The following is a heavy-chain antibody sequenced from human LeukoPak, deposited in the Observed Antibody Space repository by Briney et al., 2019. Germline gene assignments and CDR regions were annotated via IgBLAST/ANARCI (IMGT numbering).Heavy chain of an antibody. J-gene: IGHJ4*02. V-gene: IGHV1-2*02. D-gene: IGHD5-18*01. CDR1: GYTFTDYY. CDR2: INPNGGGT. CDR3: ARGEYSYGYDY. Sequence: ASVKVSCKASGYTFTDYYIHWVRQAPGQGLEWMGWINPNGGGTKYVQKFQGRVTMTRDTSISTAYMELSRLRSDDTAVYYCARGEYSYGYDYWGQGTPVTVS.